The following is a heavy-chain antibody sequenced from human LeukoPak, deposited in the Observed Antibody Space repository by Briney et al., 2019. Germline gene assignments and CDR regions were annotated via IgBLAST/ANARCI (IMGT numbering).Heavy chain of an antibody. CDR1: GYTFIAYY. J-gene: IGHJ4*02. CDR3: ARVKSSSSPEFGS. D-gene: IGHD6-6*01. Sequence: GASVKVSCKASGYTFIAYYIHWVRQAPGQGLEWMGRINPNSGGTNYAQKFQGTVTMTRDTSISTVYMELSRLKSDDTAVYYCARVKSSSSPEFGSWGQGTLVTVSS. CDR2: INPNSGGT. V-gene: IGHV1-2*06.